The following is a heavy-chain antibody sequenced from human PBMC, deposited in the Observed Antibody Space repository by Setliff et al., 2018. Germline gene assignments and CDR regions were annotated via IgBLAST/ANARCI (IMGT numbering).Heavy chain of an antibody. Sequence: SVKVSCKASGGTFTNYGVSWVRQAPGQGLEWMGGSIPIFGTTNYAQKFQGRVTIITDESTSTAYMELSSLRTEDSAVYYCAREGVDTRSSTDYRYYMDVWG. CDR2: SIPIFGTT. CDR3: AREGVDTRSSTDYRYYMDV. J-gene: IGHJ6*03. D-gene: IGHD5-18*01. V-gene: IGHV1-69*05. CDR1: GGTFTNYG.